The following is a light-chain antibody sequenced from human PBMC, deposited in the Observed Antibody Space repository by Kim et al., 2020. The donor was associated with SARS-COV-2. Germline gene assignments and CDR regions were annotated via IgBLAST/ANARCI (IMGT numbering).Light chain of an antibody. CDR2: AVT. CDR3: GSYTSSDTVV. Sequence: QSALTQPASVSGSPGQSITISCTGISIDVGGYNYVSWYQQHPGKPPKLMIYAVTNRPSGVSNRFSGSKSASTASLTISGLQPEDEADYYCGSYTSSDTVVFGGGTQLTVL. CDR1: SIDVGGYNY. J-gene: IGLJ2*01. V-gene: IGLV2-14*03.